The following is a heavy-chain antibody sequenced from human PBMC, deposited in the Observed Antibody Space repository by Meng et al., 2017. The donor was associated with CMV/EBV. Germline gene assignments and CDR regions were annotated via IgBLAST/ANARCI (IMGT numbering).Heavy chain of an antibody. J-gene: IGHJ6*02. CDR3: AREDSLTPNDYYYYGMDV. CDR2: INPSGGST. V-gene: IGHV1-46*01. D-gene: IGHD2-21*01. Sequence: ASVKVCCKASGYTFTSYYMHWVRQAPGQGLEWMGIINPSGGSTSYAQKFQGRVTMTRDTSTSTVYMELSSLRSEDTAVYYCAREDSLTPNDYYYYGMDVWGQGTTVTVSS. CDR1: GYTFTSYY.